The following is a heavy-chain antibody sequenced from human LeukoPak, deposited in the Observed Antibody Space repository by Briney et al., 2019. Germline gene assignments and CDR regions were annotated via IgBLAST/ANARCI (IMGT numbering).Heavy chain of an antibody. V-gene: IGHV4-34*01. Sequence: SETLSLTCAVYGGSFSGYYWSWIRQPPGKGLEWIGEINHSGSTNYNPSLKSRVTISVDTSKNQFSLKLSSVTAADTAVYYCARQGGYTYGYPFDYWGQGTLVTVSS. D-gene: IGHD5-18*01. J-gene: IGHJ4*02. CDR2: INHSGST. CDR1: GGSFSGYY. CDR3: ARQGGYTYGYPFDY.